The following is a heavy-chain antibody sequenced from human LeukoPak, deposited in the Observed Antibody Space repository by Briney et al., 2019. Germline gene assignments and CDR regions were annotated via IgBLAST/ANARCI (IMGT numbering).Heavy chain of an antibody. CDR1: GGSVSSSSYY. CDR2: IYYSGST. J-gene: IGHJ4*02. CDR3: ARTYCSGGSCYLGLYYFDY. D-gene: IGHD2-15*01. Sequence: SETLSLTCTVSGGSVSSSSYYWGWIRQPPGKGLEWIGSIYYSGSTYYNPFLKSRVTISVDTSKNQFSLKLSSVTAADTAVYYCARTYCSGGSCYLGLYYFDYWGQGTLVTVSS. V-gene: IGHV4-39*01.